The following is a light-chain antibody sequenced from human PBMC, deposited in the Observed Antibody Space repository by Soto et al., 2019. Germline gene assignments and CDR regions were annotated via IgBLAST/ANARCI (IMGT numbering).Light chain of an antibody. Sequence: QSVLTQPPSASGTPGQRVTISCSGSSSNIGSNTVNWYQQLPGTAPKLLIYSNNQRPSGVPDRFSGSKSGTSASLAISGLQSEDEADYSCAAWDDSLNGYYVFGTGTKSPS. J-gene: IGLJ1*01. CDR2: SNN. CDR3: AAWDDSLNGYYV. V-gene: IGLV1-44*01. CDR1: SSNIGSNT.